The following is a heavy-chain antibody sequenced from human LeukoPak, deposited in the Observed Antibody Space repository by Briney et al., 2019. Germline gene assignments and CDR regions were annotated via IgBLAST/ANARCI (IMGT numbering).Heavy chain of an antibody. D-gene: IGHD3-10*01. V-gene: IGHV3-53*01. Sequence: SGGSLRLSCAVSGFTVSSNYMGWVRQALGKGLEWVSLLYSAGNRNYTDSVKGRFTISRDDSKNTVFLQMNILSAEDTAVYYCARIPFYRTSGSYYTYFDSWGQGTLVTVSS. CDR2: LYSAGNR. J-gene: IGHJ4*02. CDR1: GFTVSSNY. CDR3: ARIPFYRTSGSYYTYFDS.